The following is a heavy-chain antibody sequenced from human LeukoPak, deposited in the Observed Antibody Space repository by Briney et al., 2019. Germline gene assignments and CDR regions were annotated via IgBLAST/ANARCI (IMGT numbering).Heavy chain of an antibody. V-gene: IGHV3-11*04. D-gene: IGHD5-24*01. Sequence: GGSLRLSCAASGFTFSDYYMSWIRQAPGKGLEWVSYISGSGSTLYYADSVKGRFTISRDNAKNSLYLQMNSLRAEDTTVYYCARVLLADGYKEMAVVGYFDSWGQGTLVTVSS. CDR3: ARVLLADGYKEMAVVGYFDS. CDR1: GFTFSDYY. CDR2: ISGSGSTL. J-gene: IGHJ4*02.